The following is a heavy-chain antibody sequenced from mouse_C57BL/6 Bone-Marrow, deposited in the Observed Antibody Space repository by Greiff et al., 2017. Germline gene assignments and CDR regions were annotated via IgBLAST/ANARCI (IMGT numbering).Heavy chain of an antibody. CDR3: AKRDFYAMVY. CDR2: IWGGGST. J-gene: IGHJ4*01. D-gene: IGHD3-3*01. V-gene: IGHV2-9*01. Sequence: VQVVESGPGLVAPSQSLSITCTVSGFSLTSYGVDWVRQPPGKGLEWLGVIWGGGSTNYNSAPLSRLSIRNDNSKSPVFLKMNMLQTGDTAMYYCAKRDFYAMVYWGQGTSVTVSS. CDR1: GFSLTSYG.